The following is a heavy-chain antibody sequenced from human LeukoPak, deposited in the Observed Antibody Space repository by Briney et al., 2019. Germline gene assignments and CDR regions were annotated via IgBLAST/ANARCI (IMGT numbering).Heavy chain of an antibody. D-gene: IGHD3-22*01. J-gene: IGHJ6*03. CDR3: ARAAGPRDYYDSSGYYRLDYYYMDV. CDR1: GGSISSYY. V-gene: IGHV4-59*01. Sequence: SETLSLTCTVSGGSISSYYWSWIRQPPGKGLEWIGYIYYSGSTNYNPSLKSRVAISVDTSKNQFSLKLSSVTAADTAVYYCARAAGPRDYYDSSGYYRLDYYYMDVWGKGTTVTISS. CDR2: IYYSGST.